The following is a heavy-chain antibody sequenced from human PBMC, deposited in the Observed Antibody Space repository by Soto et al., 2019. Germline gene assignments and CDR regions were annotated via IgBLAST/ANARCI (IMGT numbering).Heavy chain of an antibody. Sequence: PGGSLRLSCAASGFTFSKYAMMWVRQAPGKGLEWVSGILGSGGTYHADSVEGRFTISKDNSKNTLYLQMNSLTVEDTAVYYCARRAVTTYHFFDYWGQGALVTVSS. CDR2: ILGSGGT. CDR3: ARRAVTTYHFFDY. D-gene: IGHD4-17*01. CDR1: GFTFSKYA. V-gene: IGHV3-23*01. J-gene: IGHJ4*02.